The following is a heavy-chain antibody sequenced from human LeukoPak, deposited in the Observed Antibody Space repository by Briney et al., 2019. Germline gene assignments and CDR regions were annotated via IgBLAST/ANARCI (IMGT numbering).Heavy chain of an antibody. CDR1: GGSFSGYY. CDR3: ARRSGIIAARPRNLFDY. Sequence: SETLSLTCAVYGGSFSGYYWSWIRQPPGKGLEWIGEINHSGSTNYNPSLKSRVTISVDTSKNQFSLKLSSVTAADTAVYYCARRSGIIAARPRNLFDYWGQGTLVTVSS. J-gene: IGHJ4*02. D-gene: IGHD6-6*01. CDR2: INHSGST. V-gene: IGHV4-34*01.